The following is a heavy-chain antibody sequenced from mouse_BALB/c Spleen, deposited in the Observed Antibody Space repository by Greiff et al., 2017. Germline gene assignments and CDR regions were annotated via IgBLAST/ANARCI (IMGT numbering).Heavy chain of an antibody. Sequence: LQQPGSELVRPGASVKLSCKASGYTFTSYWMHWVKQRPGQGLEWIGNIYPGSGSTNYDEKFKSKATLTVDTSSSTAYMQLSSLTSEDSAVYYCTSMVTYYLDYWGQGTTLTVSS. CDR1: GYTFTSYW. CDR3: TSMVTYYLDY. J-gene: IGHJ2*01. D-gene: IGHD2-1*01. CDR2: IYPGSGST. V-gene: IGHV1S22*01.